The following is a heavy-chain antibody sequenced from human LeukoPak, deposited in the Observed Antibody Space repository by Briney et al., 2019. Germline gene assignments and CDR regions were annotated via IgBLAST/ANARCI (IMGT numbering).Heavy chain of an antibody. CDR3: AKARGRDGYKDELDY. V-gene: IGHV3-23*01. CDR1: EFTFSSCA. Sequence: PGGSLRLSCAASEFTFSSCAMSWVRQAPGEGLEWVSFISGSGGSTYYADSVKGRFTISRDNSKNTLYLQMNSLRAEDTAVYYCAKARGRDGYKDELDYWGQGTLVTVSS. CDR2: ISGSGGST. J-gene: IGHJ4*02. D-gene: IGHD5-24*01.